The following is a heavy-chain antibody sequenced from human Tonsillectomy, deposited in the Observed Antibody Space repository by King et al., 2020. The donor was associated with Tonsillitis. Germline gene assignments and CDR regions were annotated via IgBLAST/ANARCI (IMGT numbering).Heavy chain of an antibody. CDR2: ITWNSDTL. V-gene: IGHV3-9*01. D-gene: IGHD6-13*01. CDR3: VKDTAVPMSGTEYFQH. J-gene: IGHJ1*01. Sequence: VQLVESGGGLVQPGRSLRLSCAASGFTFDDYAMHWVRQPPGKGLEWVSGITWNSDTLGYADSVKGRFTISRDNVKKSLYLQMNSLRAADTALYYCVKDTAVPMSGTEYFQHWGQGTLVTVSS. CDR1: GFTFDDYA.